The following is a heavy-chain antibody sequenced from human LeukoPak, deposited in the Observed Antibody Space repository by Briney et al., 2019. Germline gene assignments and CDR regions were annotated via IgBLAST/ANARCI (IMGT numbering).Heavy chain of an antibody. J-gene: IGHJ4*02. CDR1: GGSISSGGYY. CDR3: ARGDDGSGYGDS. CDR2: IYYTGRT. V-gene: IGHV4-31*03. Sequence: SQTLSLTCTVSGGSISSGGYYWGWVRQRAGKGREWIGYIYYTGRTKYNPSLESRVTISVDTSKNPFSLRLTSVTAADTAVYYCARGDDGSGYGDSWGQGTLVTVSS. D-gene: IGHD3-22*01.